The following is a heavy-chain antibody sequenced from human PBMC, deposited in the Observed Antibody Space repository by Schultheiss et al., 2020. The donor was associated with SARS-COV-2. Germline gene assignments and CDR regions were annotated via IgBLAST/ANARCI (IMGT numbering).Heavy chain of an antibody. Sequence: GGSLRLSCAASGFTFSSYAMHWVRQAPGKGLEWVAVISYDGSNKYYADSVKGRFTISRDNSKNTLYLQMNSLRAEDTAVYYCARAGHQLRFLEWTKNYYYYMDVWGKGTTVTVSS. J-gene: IGHJ6*03. CDR1: GFTFSSYA. CDR2: ISYDGSNK. V-gene: IGHV3-30*01. D-gene: IGHD3-3*01. CDR3: ARAGHQLRFLEWTKNYYYYMDV.